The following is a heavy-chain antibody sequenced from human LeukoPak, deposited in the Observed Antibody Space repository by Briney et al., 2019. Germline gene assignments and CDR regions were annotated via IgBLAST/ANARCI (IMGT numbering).Heavy chain of an antibody. CDR2: INTNTGNP. CDR3: AKEGSSSGVVLHFQH. D-gene: IGHD6-19*01. J-gene: IGHJ1*01. CDR1: GDSFSNYG. V-gene: IGHV7-4-1*02. Sequence: GASVKVSCKASGDSFSNYGFAWVRQAPGQGLEWMGWINTNTGNPTYAQGFTGRFVFSLDTSVSTAYLQISSLKAEDTAVYYCAKEGSSSGVVLHFQHWGQGTLVTVSS.